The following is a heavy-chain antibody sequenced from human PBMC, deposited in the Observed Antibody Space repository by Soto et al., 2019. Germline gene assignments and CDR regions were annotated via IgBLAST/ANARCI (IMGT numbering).Heavy chain of an antibody. D-gene: IGHD6-13*01. V-gene: IGHV3-30-3*01. CDR2: ISYDGSNK. J-gene: IGHJ3*02. CDR3: ARSAAAGAFDI. CDR1: GFTFSSYA. Sequence: PGGSLTLSXAASGFTFSSYAMHWVRQAPGKGLEWVAVISYDGSNKYYADSVKGRFTISRDNSKNTLYLQMNSLRAEDTAVYYCARSAAAGAFDIWGQGTMVTVSS.